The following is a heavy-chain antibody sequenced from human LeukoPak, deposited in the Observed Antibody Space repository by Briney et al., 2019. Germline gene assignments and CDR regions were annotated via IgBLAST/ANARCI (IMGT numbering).Heavy chain of an antibody. J-gene: IGHJ5*02. CDR3: ARVMVMGFTIPPFGP. Sequence: ASVKVSCKSSGYAFTAYYIHWVRQAPGQGLEWMGWINPNSGGTKYAQKFQGRVTMTRDTSIRIAYMDLSRLRSDDTAVYYCARVMVMGFTIPPFGPWGQGTLVTVSS. V-gene: IGHV1-2*02. CDR2: INPNSGGT. CDR1: GYAFTAYY. D-gene: IGHD2-8*01.